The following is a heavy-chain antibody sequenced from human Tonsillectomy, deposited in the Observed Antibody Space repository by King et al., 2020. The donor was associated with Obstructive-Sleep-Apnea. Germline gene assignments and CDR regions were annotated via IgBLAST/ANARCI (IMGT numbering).Heavy chain of an antibody. CDR1: GFTFSSYA. D-gene: IGHD3-22*01. CDR3: ANYYDSSGYHAFDY. V-gene: IGHV3-30*04. J-gene: IGHJ4*02. CDR2: ISYDGSNK. Sequence: VQLVESGGGVVQPGRSLRLSCAASGFTFSSYAMHWVRQAPGKGLEWVAVISYDGSNKYYADSMKGRFTISRDNSKNTLYLQMNSLRAEDTAVYYCANYYDSSGYHAFDYWGQGTLVTVSS.